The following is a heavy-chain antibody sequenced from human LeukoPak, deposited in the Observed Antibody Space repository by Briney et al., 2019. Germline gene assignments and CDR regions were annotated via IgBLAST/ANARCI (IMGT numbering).Heavy chain of an antibody. CDR3: ARGSTLTSA. CDR2: IRQDGGEM. CDR1: GFTFSDYW. V-gene: IGHV3-7*05. D-gene: IGHD2-2*01. Sequence: GGSLRLSCVSSGFTFSDYWMTWVRQAPGKRPEWVANIRQDGGEMYYVDSVKDRFTISRDNAKSSLYLQMNNLRAEDTGVYYCARGSTLTSAWGQGTLVTVSS. J-gene: IGHJ5*02.